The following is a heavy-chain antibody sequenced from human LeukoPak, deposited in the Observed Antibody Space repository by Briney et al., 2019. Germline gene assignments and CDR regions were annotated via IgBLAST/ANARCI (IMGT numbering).Heavy chain of an antibody. CDR2: IKPNSGGT. J-gene: IGHJ4*02. CDR3: ARLGRRGYSTSGDY. CDR1: GYSFADYY. D-gene: IGHD5-18*01. Sequence: ASVKVSCKASGYSFADYYMHWVRQAPGQGLEWMGWIKPNSGGTRSAQKFQGRVTMTRDTSISTAYMELSSLRYDDTAVYYCARLGRRGYSTSGDYWGQGTLVTVSS. V-gene: IGHV1-2*02.